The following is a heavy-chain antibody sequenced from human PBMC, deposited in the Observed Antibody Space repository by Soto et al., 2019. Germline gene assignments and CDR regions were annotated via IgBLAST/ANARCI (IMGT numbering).Heavy chain of an antibody. D-gene: IGHD6-6*01. CDR1: GYTFTSYG. CDR2: ISAYNGNT. J-gene: IGHJ5*02. V-gene: IGHV1-18*01. Sequence: ASVKVSCEASGYTFTSYGISRVRQAPGQGLEWMGWISAYNGNTNYAQKLQGRVTMTTDTSTSTAYMELRSLRSDDTAVYYCAAYSSSSGWFDPWGQGTLVTVSS. CDR3: AAYSSSSGWFDP.